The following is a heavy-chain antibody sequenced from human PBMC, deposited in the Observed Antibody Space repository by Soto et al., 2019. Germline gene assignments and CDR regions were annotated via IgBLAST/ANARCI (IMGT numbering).Heavy chain of an antibody. Sequence: QVQLVQSGAEVKKPGASVRVSCKASGYTFTSYGMNWVRQAPGRRLEWMGWINPGNGKTKYSQKVQGRLIITRDTSASTAYMQLSSLTSEDAAIYDCARGGYFDSSGYLGYWGQGTLVTVSS. V-gene: IGHV1-3*01. CDR2: INPGNGKT. J-gene: IGHJ4*02. CDR1: GYTFTSYG. CDR3: ARGGYFDSSGYLGY. D-gene: IGHD3-22*01.